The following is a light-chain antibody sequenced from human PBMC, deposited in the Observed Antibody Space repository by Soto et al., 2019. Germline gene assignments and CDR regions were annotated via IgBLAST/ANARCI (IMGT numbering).Light chain of an antibody. CDR2: GAS. CDR1: QSFSSNY. V-gene: IGKV3-20*01. J-gene: IGKJ5*01. CDR3: QQYGSSPIT. Sequence: EIVMTQSPATLSVSPGERATLSCRASQSFSSNYLAWYQQKPGQAPGLLIYGASTRATGIPDRFSGSVSGTDFTLTINRLEPEDFALYHCQQYGSSPITFGQGTRLEI.